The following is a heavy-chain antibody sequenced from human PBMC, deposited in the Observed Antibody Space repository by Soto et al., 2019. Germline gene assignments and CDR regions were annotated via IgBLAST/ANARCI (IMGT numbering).Heavy chain of an antibody. CDR1: GGSISSGDYY. CDR3: ASNSYGYTVSDY. CDR2: IYYSGST. J-gene: IGHJ4*02. D-gene: IGHD5-18*01. Sequence: QVQLQESGPGLVKPSQTLSLTCTVSGGSISSGDYYWSWIRQPPGKGLEWIGYIYYSGSTYYNPSIKSRATTSVDTSKTQVSLKLSSVTAADPAVYYCASNSYGYTVSDYWGQGTLVTVSS. V-gene: IGHV4-30-4*01.